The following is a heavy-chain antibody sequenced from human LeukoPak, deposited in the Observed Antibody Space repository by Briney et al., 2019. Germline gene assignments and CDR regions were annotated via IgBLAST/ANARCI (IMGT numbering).Heavy chain of an antibody. D-gene: IGHD2-21*02. J-gene: IGHJ4*02. CDR1: GDSISSRSYY. Sequence: SETLSLTCTVSGDSISSRSYYWGWIRQPPGKGLEWIGNIYYRGSTYFNPSLKSRATMSVDTSKNQFSLELSSVTAADTAVYYCARRGTVVVTAFDYWGQGALVTVS. V-gene: IGHV4-39*01. CDR2: IYYRGST. CDR3: ARRGTVVVTAFDY.